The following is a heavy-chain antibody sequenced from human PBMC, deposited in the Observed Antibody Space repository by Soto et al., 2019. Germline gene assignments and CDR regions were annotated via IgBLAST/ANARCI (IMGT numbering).Heavy chain of an antibody. CDR2: MNPYSGNT. CDR1: GYTFTSYD. Sequence: QVQLVQSGAEVKKPGASVKVSCKASGYTFTSYDIHWVRRATGQGPEWMGWMNPYSGNTVYAQKLQGRVTMTRNTSMSTAYMELSSLRSEDTAVYYCARTRFGAVAGTWGQGTLVTVAS. CDR3: ARTRFGAVAGT. V-gene: IGHV1-8*01. J-gene: IGHJ5*02. D-gene: IGHD6-19*01.